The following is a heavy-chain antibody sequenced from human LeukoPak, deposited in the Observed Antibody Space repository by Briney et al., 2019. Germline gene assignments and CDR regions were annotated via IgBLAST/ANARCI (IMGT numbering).Heavy chain of an antibody. D-gene: IGHD6-19*01. J-gene: IGHJ4*02. V-gene: IGHV4-39*01. CDR3: ARHSSSAWYYYFDY. Sequence: PSETLSLTCTVSGGSISNSNYYWGWIRQPPGKGLEWIGGAYYSGTTYYSPSHKSRVTISVDTSRNHFSLNLNSVTAADTAVYYCARHSSSAWYYYFDYWGQGSFVTVSS. CDR1: GGSISNSNYY. CDR2: AYYSGTT.